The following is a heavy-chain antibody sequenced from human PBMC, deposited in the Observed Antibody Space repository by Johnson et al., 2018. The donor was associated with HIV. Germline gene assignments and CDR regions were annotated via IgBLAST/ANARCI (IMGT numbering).Heavy chain of an antibody. CDR3: AGEGGGCSSTSCYDAFDI. CDR1: GFTFDDYA. J-gene: IGHJ3*02. Sequence: EVQLVESGVGLVQPGRSLRLSCAASGFTFDDYAMTWVRQAPGKGLEWVSGISWNSGSTGYADSVKGRFTISRDHAKNSLYLQMNSLRAEDTAVYYCAGEGGGCSSTSCYDAFDIWGQGTMVTVSS. V-gene: IGHV3-9*01. D-gene: IGHD2-2*01. CDR2: ISWNSGST.